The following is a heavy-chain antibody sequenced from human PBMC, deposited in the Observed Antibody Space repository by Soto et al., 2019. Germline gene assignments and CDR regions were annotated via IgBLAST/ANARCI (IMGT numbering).Heavy chain of an antibody. CDR1: GFTFSNHA. Sequence: GGSLRLSCAPSGFTFSNHAMSSARHAPAKALEWVSAFSGSGGSTHYADSVKGRFTISGDNSKNTLYLQMNGLRAEDTAVYYCAKGVSGVVPYRMDWFDPWGQGT. CDR3: AKGVSGVVPYRMDWFDP. CDR2: FSGSGGST. J-gene: IGHJ5*02. V-gene: IGHV3-23*01. D-gene: IGHD2-2*01.